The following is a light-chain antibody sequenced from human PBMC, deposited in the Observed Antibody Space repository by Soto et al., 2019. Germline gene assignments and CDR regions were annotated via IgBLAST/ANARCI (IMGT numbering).Light chain of an antibody. CDR3: EQYGTTPLT. CDR2: DAS. J-gene: IGKJ4*01. V-gene: IGKV3-20*01. CDR1: QSVANNY. Sequence: EIVLTQSPGTLSLSPGERATLSCRASQSVANNYLAWYQQKPGQAPRFLIYDASSRATGIPDRFSGSGSGTDFTLTISRLEPEDFAVYYCEQYGTTPLTFGGGTKWIS.